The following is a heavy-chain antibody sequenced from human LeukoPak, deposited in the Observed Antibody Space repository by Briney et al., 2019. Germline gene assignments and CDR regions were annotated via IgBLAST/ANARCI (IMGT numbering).Heavy chain of an antibody. Sequence: ASVKVSCRASGYTFTGYYIHWVRRAPGQGLEWMGWINPNSGGTNYAQNFQGRVTMTRDTSISTAYMDMSRLISDDTAVYYCASFGWEGTFDIWGQGTMVTVSS. CDR1: GYTFTGYY. V-gene: IGHV1-2*02. CDR2: INPNSGGT. CDR3: ASFGWEGTFDI. J-gene: IGHJ3*02. D-gene: IGHD1-26*01.